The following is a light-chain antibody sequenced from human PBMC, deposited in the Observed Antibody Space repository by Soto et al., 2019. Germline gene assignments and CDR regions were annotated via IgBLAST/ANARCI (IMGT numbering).Light chain of an antibody. Sequence: DIQMTQSPCSLSASVGDRVTITCQASQDISNYLNWYQQKPGKAPKLLIYDASNLETGVPSRFSGSGSGAVFTLTISSLQPEDFATYYCLQDFNYPWSFGQGTKVDIK. J-gene: IGKJ1*01. CDR1: QDISNY. V-gene: IGKV1-33*01. CDR2: DAS. CDR3: LQDFNYPWS.